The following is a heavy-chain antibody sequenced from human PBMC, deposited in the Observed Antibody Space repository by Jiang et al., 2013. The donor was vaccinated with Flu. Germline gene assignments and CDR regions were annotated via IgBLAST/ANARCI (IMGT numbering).Heavy chain of an antibody. V-gene: IGHV4-59*01. CDR1: GGSISSYY. J-gene: IGHJ4*02. D-gene: IGHD6-13*01. CDR3: ARGWAAAGTGRSYFDY. CDR2: IYYSGST. Sequence: GLVKPSETLSLTCTVSGGSISSYYWSWIRQPPGKGLEWIGYIYYSGSTNYNPSLKSRVTISVDTSKNQFSLKLSSVTAADTAVYYCARGWAAAGTGRSYFDYWGQGTLVTVSS.